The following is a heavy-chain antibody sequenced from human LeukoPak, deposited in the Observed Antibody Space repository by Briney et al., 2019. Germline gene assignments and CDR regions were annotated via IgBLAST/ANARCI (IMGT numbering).Heavy chain of an antibody. D-gene: IGHD5-12*01. CDR1: GFTFSSYA. CDR3: AKTDRGYDPKCFDY. V-gene: IGHV3-23*01. J-gene: IGHJ4*02. Sequence: GGSLRLSCAASGFTFSSYAMSWVRQAPGKGLEWVASISGSGGSTYYADSVKGRFTISRDNSKNTLYLQMNSLRAEDTALYYCAKTDRGYDPKCFDYWGQGTLVTVSS. CDR2: ISGSGGST.